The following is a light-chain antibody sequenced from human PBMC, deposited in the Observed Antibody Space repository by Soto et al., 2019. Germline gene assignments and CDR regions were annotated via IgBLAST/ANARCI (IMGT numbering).Light chain of an antibody. CDR3: QQRSMWPLT. V-gene: IGKV3-11*01. CDR2: DAA. Sequence: EIVLTQSPATLSLSPGERATLSCRASQSVNGYLAWYQQKPGQAPRLLIYDAANRATGIPARFSGSGFGTDFSLTISSLEPEDLAVYYCQQRSMWPLTFGGGTKVEIK. J-gene: IGKJ4*01. CDR1: QSVNGY.